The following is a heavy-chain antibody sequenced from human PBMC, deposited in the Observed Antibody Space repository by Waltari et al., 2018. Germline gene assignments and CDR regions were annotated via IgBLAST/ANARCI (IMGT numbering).Heavy chain of an antibody. V-gene: IGHV2-5*01. CDR2: IYWNDDK. D-gene: IGHD7-27*01. CDR1: GFSLSTSGVG. J-gene: IGHJ3*02. CDR3: AHRKSQYYLTGDIRSEAFDI. Sequence: QITLKESGPTLVKPTQTLTLTCTFSGFSLSTSGVGVGWIRQPPGKALEWLALIYWNDDKRYSPSLKSRLTITKDTSKNQVVLTMTNMDPVDTATYYCAHRKSQYYLTGDIRSEAFDIWGQGTMVTVSS.